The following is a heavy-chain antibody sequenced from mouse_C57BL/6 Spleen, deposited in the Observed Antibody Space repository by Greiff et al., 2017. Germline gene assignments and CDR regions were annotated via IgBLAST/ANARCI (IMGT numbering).Heavy chain of an antibody. V-gene: IGHV5-17*01. D-gene: IGHD2-1*01. J-gene: IGHJ2*01. CDR3: AIRYGNSRDCDY. CDR2: ISSGSSSI. CDR1: GFTFSDYG. Sequence: EVKLVESGGGLVKPGGSLKLSCAASGFTFSDYGMHWVRPAPEKGLEWVAYISSGSSSIYYADTVKGRFTISRDNAKNTLFLQMTSLRSEDTAMYYCAIRYGNSRDCDYWGQGTTLTVSS.